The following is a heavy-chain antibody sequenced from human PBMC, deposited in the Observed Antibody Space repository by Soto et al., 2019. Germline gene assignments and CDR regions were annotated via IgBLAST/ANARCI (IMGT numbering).Heavy chain of an antibody. V-gene: IGHV3-13*01. CDR3: ARGIAAAGSAYYYYYGMDV. Sequence: GGSLRLSCAASVFTFSSYDMHWVRQATGKGLEWVSAIGTAGDTYYPGSVKGRFTISRENAKNSLYLQMNSLRAGDTAVYYCARGIAAAGSAYYYYYGMDVWGQGTTVTVS. J-gene: IGHJ6*02. CDR1: VFTFSSYD. D-gene: IGHD6-13*01. CDR2: IGTAGDT.